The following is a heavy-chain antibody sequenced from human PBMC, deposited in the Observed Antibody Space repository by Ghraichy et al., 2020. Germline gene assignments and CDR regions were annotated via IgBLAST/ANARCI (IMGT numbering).Heavy chain of an antibody. CDR2: ISHDGKKK. V-gene: IGHV3-30*18. CDR3: AKDLPGSYTFDY. Sequence: GGSLRLSCAASGFTFSSCGIHWVRQAPGKGLEWVALISHDGKKKDYADSVKGRFTISRDNSKDTLDLQMSSLRLEDTAIYYCAKDLPGSYTFDYWGQGILVTVSS. CDR1: GFTFSSCG. J-gene: IGHJ4*02. D-gene: IGHD3-9*01.